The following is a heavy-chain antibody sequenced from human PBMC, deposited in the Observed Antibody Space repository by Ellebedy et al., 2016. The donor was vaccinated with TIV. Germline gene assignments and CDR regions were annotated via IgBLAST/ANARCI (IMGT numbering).Heavy chain of an antibody. J-gene: IGHJ4*02. CDR1: GFTFSSYW. D-gene: IGHD3-22*01. CDR2: IRQDGSEK. Sequence: GGSLRLSCAASGFTFSSYWMSWVRQAPGKGLEWVANIRQDGSEKYYVDSVKGRFTISRDNAKNSLYLQMKSLRAEDTAVYYCARHTNYYDSSGEWYFDYWGQGTLVTVSS. V-gene: IGHV3-7*03. CDR3: ARHTNYYDSSGEWYFDY.